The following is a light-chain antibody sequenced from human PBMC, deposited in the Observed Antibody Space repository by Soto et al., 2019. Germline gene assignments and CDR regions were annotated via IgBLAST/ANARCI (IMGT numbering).Light chain of an antibody. V-gene: IGLV2-11*01. CDR2: DVT. CDR1: SSDVGGYNY. CDR3: CSYAGSYTFYV. J-gene: IGLJ1*01. Sequence: QSALTQPRSVSGSPGQSVAISCTGNSSDVGGYNYVSWYQQHPGTAPKLMIYDVTKRPSGVPDRFSGSKSGNTASLTISGLQAEDEADYYCCSYAGSYTFYVFGTGTKLTVL.